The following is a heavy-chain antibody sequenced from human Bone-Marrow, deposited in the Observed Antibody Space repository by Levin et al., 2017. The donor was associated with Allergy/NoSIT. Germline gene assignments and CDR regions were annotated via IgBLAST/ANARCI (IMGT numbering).Heavy chain of an antibody. CDR1: GFTFSSYG. CDR3: AKGDLEWLLGVDY. D-gene: IGHD3-3*01. J-gene: IGHJ4*02. V-gene: IGHV3-30*18. CDR2: ISYDGSNK. Sequence: LSLTCAASGFTFSSYGMHWVRQAPGKGLEWVAVISYDGSNKYYADSVKGRFTISRDNSKNTLYLQMNSLRAEDTAVYYCAKGDLEWLLGVDYWGQGTLVTVSS.